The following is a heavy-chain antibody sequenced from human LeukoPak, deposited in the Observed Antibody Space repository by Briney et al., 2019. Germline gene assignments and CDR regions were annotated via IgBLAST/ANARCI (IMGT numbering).Heavy chain of an antibody. V-gene: IGHV3-66*01. D-gene: IGHD3-10*01. CDR2: IHSGGGT. Sequence: GSLRLSCAASGFTVTGKFMTWVRQAPGKGLEWVSVIHSGGGTYYADSVRGRFTISRDNSKNTVYLEMNRLRVEDTAVYYCARGFGSGEWYSDYWGQGTLVSVSS. J-gene: IGHJ4*02. CDR3: ARGFGSGEWYSDY. CDR1: GFTVTGKF.